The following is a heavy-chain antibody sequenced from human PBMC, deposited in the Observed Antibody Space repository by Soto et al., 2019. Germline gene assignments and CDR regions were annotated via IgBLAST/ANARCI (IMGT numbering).Heavy chain of an antibody. CDR2: IYWDDDK. CDR1: GFSLTTTGVG. V-gene: IGHV2-5*02. J-gene: IGHJ5*02. Sequence: QITLKESGPTLVEPTQTLTLTCAFSGFSLTTTGVGVGWIRQPPGKALEWLAFIYWDDDKRYSPSLRTRLTIITDTSTNQAVLIMTNMDPVDTGTYYCAYREDYRSSWDSGWFDPWGQGTLVTVSS. D-gene: IGHD6-13*01. CDR3: AYREDYRSSWDSGWFDP.